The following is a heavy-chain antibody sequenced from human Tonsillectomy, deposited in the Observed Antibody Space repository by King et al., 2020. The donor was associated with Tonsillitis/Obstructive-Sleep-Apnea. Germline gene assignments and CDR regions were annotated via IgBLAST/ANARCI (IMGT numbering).Heavy chain of an antibody. J-gene: IGHJ5*02. Sequence: VQLQQWGAGLLKPSETLSLPCAVYGGSFSGYYWSWIRQPPGKGLEWIGEINHSGSTNYNPSLKSRVTISVDTSKNQFSLKLSSVTAADTAVYYCARGPTSVVVVPAAIRSWFDPWGQGTLVTVSS. CDR2: INHSGST. CDR1: GGSFSGYY. V-gene: IGHV4-34*01. D-gene: IGHD2-2*02. CDR3: ARGPTSVVVVPAAIRSWFDP.